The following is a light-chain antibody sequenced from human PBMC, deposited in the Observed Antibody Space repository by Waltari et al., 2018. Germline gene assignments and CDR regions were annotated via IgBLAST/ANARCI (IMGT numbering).Light chain of an antibody. Sequence: QSALTQPASVSGSPGQSITISCTGTSSDVGYYNYVFWYQQHPGKAPKLMIYDVTNRPSGVSNRFSGSKSGNTASLTISGLQAEDEADYYCTSYRRGSALGVFGGGTSLTVL. CDR2: DVT. J-gene: IGLJ2*01. CDR3: TSYRRGSALGV. V-gene: IGLV2-14*03. CDR1: SSDVGYYNY.